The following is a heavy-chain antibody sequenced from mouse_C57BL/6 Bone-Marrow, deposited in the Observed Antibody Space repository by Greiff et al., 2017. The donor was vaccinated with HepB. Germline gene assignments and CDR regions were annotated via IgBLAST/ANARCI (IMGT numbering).Heavy chain of an antibody. CDR2: INYDGSST. CDR3: ARARPTVVATPDWYFDV. V-gene: IGHV5-16*01. CDR1: GFTFSDYY. Sequence: EVQGVESEGGLVQPGSSMKLSCTASGFTFSDYYMAWVRQVPEKGLEWVANINYDGSSTYYLDSLKSRFIISRDNAKNILYLQMSSLKSEDTATYYCARARPTVVATPDWYFDVWGTETTDTVSS. J-gene: IGHJ1*03. D-gene: IGHD1-1*01.